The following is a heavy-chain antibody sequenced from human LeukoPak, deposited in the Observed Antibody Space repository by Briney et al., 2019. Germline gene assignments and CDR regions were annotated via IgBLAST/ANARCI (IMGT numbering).Heavy chain of an antibody. CDR3: ARVLAYSSEGTTEKNWLDP. V-gene: IGHV4-31*03. Sequence: SETLSLTCTVSGGSISSGGYYWSWIRQHPGKGLEWIGYIYYSGSTYYNPSLKSRVTISVDTSKNQFSLKLSSVTAADTAVYYCARVLAYSSEGTTEKNWLDPWGQGTLVTVSS. D-gene: IGHD6-25*01. CDR1: GGSISSGGYY. J-gene: IGHJ5*02. CDR2: IYYSGST.